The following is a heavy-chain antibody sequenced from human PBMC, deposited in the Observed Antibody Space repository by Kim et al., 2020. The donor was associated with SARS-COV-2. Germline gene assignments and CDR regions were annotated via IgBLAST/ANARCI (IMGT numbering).Heavy chain of an antibody. Sequence: GSSTLYPDPVKSRFTISRDNPKNPLYLQMNSLGADDTAVYSCARGWGPGYWGQGTLVTVSS. J-gene: IGHJ4*02. CDR2: GSST. CDR3: ARGWGPGY. V-gene: IGHV3-74*01. D-gene: IGHD3-16*01.